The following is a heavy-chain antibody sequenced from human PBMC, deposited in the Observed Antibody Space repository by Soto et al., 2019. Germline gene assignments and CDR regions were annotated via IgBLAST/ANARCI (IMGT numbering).Heavy chain of an antibody. CDR2: IYYSGNT. D-gene: IGHD6-19*01. CDR1: GGSINSSRYY. J-gene: IGHJ4*02. V-gene: IGHV4-39*01. Sequence: QLQLQESGPGLVKSSETLSLICTVSGGSINSSRYYWGWIRQPPGKGLEWIGSIYYSGNTYYNPSLNRRATMSEDTSKNQFSLTLRSATAADTAVYYCARHFRPQGWYGYYWGQGTLVTVSS. CDR3: ARHFRPQGWYGYY.